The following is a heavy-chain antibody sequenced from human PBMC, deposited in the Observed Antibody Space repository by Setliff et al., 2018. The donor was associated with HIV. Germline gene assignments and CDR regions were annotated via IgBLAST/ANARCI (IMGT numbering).Heavy chain of an antibody. V-gene: IGHV4-4*08. CDR3: ARSQETSVAATEI. CDR2: TYIRGGTT. CDR1: GGSISSHY. J-gene: IGHJ3*02. Sequence: PSETLSLTCTVSGGSISSHYWTWIRQPPGRGLEWIGHTYIRGGTTNYSPSLKSRVTISLDTSKNQFSLSLSSVTASDTALYYCARSQETSVAATEIWGQGTMVTVSS.